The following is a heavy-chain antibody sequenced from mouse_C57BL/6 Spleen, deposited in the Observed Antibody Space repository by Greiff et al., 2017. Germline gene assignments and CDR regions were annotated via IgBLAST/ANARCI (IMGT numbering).Heavy chain of an antibody. V-gene: IGHV1-22*01. CDR3: ARSTTARDYFDY. D-gene: IGHD1-2*01. Sequence: EVKLLESGPELVKPGASVKMSCKASGYTFTDYNMHWVKQSHGKSLEWIGYINPNNGGTSYNQKFKGKATLTVNKSSSTAYMELRSLTSEDSAVYYCARSTTARDYFDYWGQGTTLTVSS. CDR2: INPNNGGT. J-gene: IGHJ2*01. CDR1: GYTFTDYN.